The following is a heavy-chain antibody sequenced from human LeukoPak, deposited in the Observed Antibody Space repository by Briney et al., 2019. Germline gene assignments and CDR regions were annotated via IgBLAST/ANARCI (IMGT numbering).Heavy chain of an antibody. CDR3: AREAQTSPYYYYYMDV. CDR1: GGSISSGSYY. CDR2: IYTSGST. Sequence: PSQTLSLTCTVSGGSISSGSYYWSWIRQPAGKGLEWIGRIYTSGSTNYNPSLKSRVTISVDTSKNQFSLKLSSVTAADTAVYYCAREAQTSPYYYYYMDVWGKGTTVTISS. J-gene: IGHJ6*03. V-gene: IGHV4-61*02.